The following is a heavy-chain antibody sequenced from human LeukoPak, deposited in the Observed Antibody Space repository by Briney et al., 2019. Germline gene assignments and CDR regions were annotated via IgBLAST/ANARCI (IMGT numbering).Heavy chain of an antibody. CDR3: AYSGSGSYYFFDY. J-gene: IGHJ4*02. V-gene: IGHV4-61*02. Sequence: SETLSLTCTVSGGSISSGSYYWTWIRQPAGKGLEWIGRIYTSGSTNYNPSLKSRVTISVDTSKNQFSLKLSSVTAADTAVYYCAYSGSGSYYFFDYWGQGTLVTVSS. D-gene: IGHD3-10*01. CDR1: GGSISSGSYY. CDR2: IYTSGST.